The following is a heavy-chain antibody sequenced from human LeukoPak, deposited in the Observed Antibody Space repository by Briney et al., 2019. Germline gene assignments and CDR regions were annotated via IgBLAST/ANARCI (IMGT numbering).Heavy chain of an antibody. D-gene: IGHD4-17*01. V-gene: IGHV1-2*02. CDR1: GYTFTGYY. Sequence: GASVTVSCKASGYTFTGYYMHWVRQAPGQGLEWMGWINPNSGGTNYAQKFQGRVTMTGDTSISTAYMELSRLRSDDTAVYYCARDYGDYGELFGYWGQGTLVTVSS. CDR2: INPNSGGT. J-gene: IGHJ4*02. CDR3: ARDYGDYGELFGY.